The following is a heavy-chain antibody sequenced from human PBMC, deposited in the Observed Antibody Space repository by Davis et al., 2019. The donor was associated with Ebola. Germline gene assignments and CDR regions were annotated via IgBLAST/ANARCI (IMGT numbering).Heavy chain of an antibody. V-gene: IGHV1-46*01. Sequence: ASVKVSCKASGYTFTSSYVHWVRQAPGQGLEWVGMINPNDDSRSYAQKFQGRVTMTRDTSTSTIYMELSSLRSDDSAVYYCARGSRNFFDSSGYYYRFDYWGQGTLVTVSS. D-gene: IGHD3-22*01. CDR1: GYTFTSSY. CDR2: INPNDDSR. CDR3: ARGSRNFFDSSGYYYRFDY. J-gene: IGHJ4*02.